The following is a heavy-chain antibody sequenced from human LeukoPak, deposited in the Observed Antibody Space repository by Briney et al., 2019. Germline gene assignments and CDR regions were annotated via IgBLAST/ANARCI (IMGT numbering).Heavy chain of an antibody. CDR2: ISGGTT. Sequence: GGSLRLSCTASGFTFGDYLMSWFRQAPGKGLEWIGFISGGTTEYAASVKGRFTISGDDSTSIAYLQMNSLTTEDTAVYYCSRGSGWLSVYWGQGTLVTVSS. D-gene: IGHD6-19*01. CDR1: GFTFGDYL. CDR3: SRGSGWLSVY. V-gene: IGHV3-49*03. J-gene: IGHJ4*02.